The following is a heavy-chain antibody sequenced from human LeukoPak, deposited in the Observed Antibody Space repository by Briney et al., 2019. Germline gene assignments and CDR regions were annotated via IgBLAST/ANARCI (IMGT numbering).Heavy chain of an antibody. CDR3: ARDLDGYTSGYFDY. V-gene: IGHV1-69*13. J-gene: IGHJ4*02. CDR1: GYTFTSYA. CDR2: IIPIFGTA. Sequence: SEKVSCKASGYTFTSYAMNWVRQAPGQGLEWMGGIIPIFGTANYAQKFQGRVTITADESTSTAYMELSSLRSEDTAVYYCARDLDGYTSGYFDYWGQGTLVTVSS. D-gene: IGHD5-24*01.